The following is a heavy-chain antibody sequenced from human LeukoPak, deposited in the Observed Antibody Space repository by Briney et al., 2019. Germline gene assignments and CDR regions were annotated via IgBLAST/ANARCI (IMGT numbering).Heavy chain of an antibody. CDR3: ARDATMVRGVTGLLYY. CDR1: GGSISSSNW. Sequence: SETLSLTCAVSGGSISSSNWWSWVRQPPGKGLEWIGEIYHSGSTNYNPSLKSRVTISVDKSKNQFSLKLSSVTAADTAVYYCARDATMVRGVTGLLYYWGQGTLVTVSS. D-gene: IGHD3-10*01. J-gene: IGHJ4*02. V-gene: IGHV4-4*02. CDR2: IYHSGST.